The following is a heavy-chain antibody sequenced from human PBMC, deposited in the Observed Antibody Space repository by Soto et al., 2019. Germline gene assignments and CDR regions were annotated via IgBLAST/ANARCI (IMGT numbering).Heavy chain of an antibody. V-gene: IGHV3-48*03. CDR2: ISSSGSTI. J-gene: IGHJ4*02. Sequence: PWGSLIVSCASYVFNFSIYEMNWVRQAPGKGLEWVSYISSSGSTIYYADSVKGRFTISRDNAKNSLYLQMNSLRAEDTAVYYCARASGVNSEFDYWGQGTLFTGSS. CDR1: VFNFSIYE. CDR3: ARASGVNSEFDY. D-gene: IGHD6-25*01.